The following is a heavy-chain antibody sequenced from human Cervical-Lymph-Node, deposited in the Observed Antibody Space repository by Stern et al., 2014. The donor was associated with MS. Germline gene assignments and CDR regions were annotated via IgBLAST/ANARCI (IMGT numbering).Heavy chain of an antibody. Sequence: VQLEESGGGVVQPGRSLRLSCAASGFNFSNYGMNWVRQAPGKGLEWVAFISYDGSKKSYADSVKGRFTISRDNSKNTLYLQMNSLRAEDTAVYYCPAWGETFGYWGQGALVTVSS. CDR1: GFNFSNYG. V-gene: IGHV3-30*03. J-gene: IGHJ4*02. D-gene: IGHD3-10*01. CDR3: PAWGETFGY. CDR2: ISYDGSKK.